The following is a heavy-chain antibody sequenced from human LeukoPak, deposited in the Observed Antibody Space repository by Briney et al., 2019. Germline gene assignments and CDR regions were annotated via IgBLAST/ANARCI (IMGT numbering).Heavy chain of an antibody. V-gene: IGHV3-30*02. CDR2: IVNVGSDK. Sequence: GGSLRLSCAASGFSFRNYGMHWVRQAPGKGLDWVAFIVNVGSDKYYADSVKGRFTISRDNYKNTLYLQMNSLRAEDTAVYYCATDNNVNPNWFDPWGQGTLVTVSP. J-gene: IGHJ5*02. D-gene: IGHD1-14*01. CDR3: ATDNNVNPNWFDP. CDR1: GFSFRNYG.